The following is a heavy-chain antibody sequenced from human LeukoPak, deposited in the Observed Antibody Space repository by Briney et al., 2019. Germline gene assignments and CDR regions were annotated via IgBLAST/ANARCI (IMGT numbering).Heavy chain of an antibody. CDR3: ARASDDSSGYYWARHSDYFDY. V-gene: IGHV4-59*01. Sequence: SETLSLTCTVSGGSISSYYWSWIRQPPGKGLEWIGYIYYSGSTNYNPSLKSRVTISVDTSKNQLSLKLSSVTAADTAVYYCARASDDSSGYYWARHSDYFDYWGQGTLVTVSS. D-gene: IGHD3-22*01. J-gene: IGHJ4*02. CDR1: GGSISSYY. CDR2: IYYSGST.